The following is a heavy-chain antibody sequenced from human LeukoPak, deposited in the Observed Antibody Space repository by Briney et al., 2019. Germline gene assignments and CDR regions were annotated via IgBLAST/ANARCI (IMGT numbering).Heavy chain of an antibody. Sequence: GGFLRLSCAASGFTFSSYAMSWIRQAPGKGLEWVSCIGSSSSYTNYADSVKGRFTISRDNAKNSLYLQMDGLRAEDTAVYYCARDRGAVAATWFDYWGQGTLVTVSS. D-gene: IGHD6-19*01. CDR3: ARDRGAVAATWFDY. CDR1: GFTFSSYA. J-gene: IGHJ4*02. CDR2: IGSSSSYT. V-gene: IGHV3-11*05.